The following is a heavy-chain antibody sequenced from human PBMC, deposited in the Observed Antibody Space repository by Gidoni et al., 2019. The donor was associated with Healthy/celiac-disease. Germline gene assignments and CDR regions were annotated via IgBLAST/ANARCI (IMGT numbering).Heavy chain of an antibody. D-gene: IGHD3-22*01. J-gene: IGHJ4*02. V-gene: IGHV3-30-3*01. CDR3: ARDKFNRTTMIVVVIHYPDDY. Sequence: QLQLVESGGGVVQPGRSLRLSCPAPGFPFSSYAMHRVRQAPGKGLEWVAVISYDGSNKYYADSVKGRFTISRDNSKNTLYLQMNSLRAEDTAVYYCARDKFNRTTMIVVVIHYPDDYWGQGTLVTVSS. CDR1: GFPFSSYA. CDR2: ISYDGSNK.